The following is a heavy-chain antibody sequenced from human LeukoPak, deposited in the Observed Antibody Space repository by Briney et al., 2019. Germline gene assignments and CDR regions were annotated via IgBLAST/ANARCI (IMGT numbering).Heavy chain of an antibody. CDR2: IYSGGST. CDR1: GFIVSSYY. V-gene: IGHV3-66*01. J-gene: IGHJ6*02. Sequence: PGRSLRLSCAASGFIVSSYYMTWVRQAPGKGLEWVSVIYSGGSTYYADSVKGRVAISRDNSKNTVFLQMNSVRAEDTAVYYCARSYSNHLFGMDVWGQGTTVTVSS. D-gene: IGHD4-11*01. CDR3: ARSYSNHLFGMDV.